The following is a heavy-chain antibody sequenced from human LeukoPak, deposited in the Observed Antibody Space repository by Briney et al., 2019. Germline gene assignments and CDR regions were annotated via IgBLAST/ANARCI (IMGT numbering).Heavy chain of an antibody. CDR2: IDTSDYST. Sequence: GESLKISCTGSGYSFSSYWISWVRQMPGKRLEWMGRIDTSDYSTDYSPSFEGHITVSIDKSISTAYLEWSSLKASDTAMIYCARHLGGYASGTDSWGQGTLVTVSS. CDR3: ARHLGGYASGTDS. V-gene: IGHV5-10-1*01. CDR1: GYSFSSYW. J-gene: IGHJ4*02. D-gene: IGHD5-12*01.